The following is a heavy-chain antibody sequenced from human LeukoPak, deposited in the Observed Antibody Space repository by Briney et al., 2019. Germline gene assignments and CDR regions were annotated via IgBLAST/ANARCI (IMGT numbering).Heavy chain of an antibody. J-gene: IGHJ4*02. D-gene: IGHD3-10*02. CDR2: INPKSGGT. CDR1: GYTFTGYY. CDR3: TRAPMF. Sequence: GASVKVSCKASGYTFTGYYLHWVRQARGQGLEWMGCINPKSGGTIYAQKFQGRVTMTRDSSISIAYMEVSGLTSDDTAMYYCTRAPMFWGQGTLVTVSS. V-gene: IGHV1-2*02.